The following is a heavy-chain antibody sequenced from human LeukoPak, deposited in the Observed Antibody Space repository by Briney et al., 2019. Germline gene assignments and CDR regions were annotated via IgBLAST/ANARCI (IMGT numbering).Heavy chain of an antibody. CDR2: ISGSGGST. CDR3: AKIPQDTAMGTISDY. V-gene: IGHV3-23*01. Sequence: PGGSLRLSCAASGFTFSSYGMSWVRQAPGKGLEWVSAISGSGGSTYYADSVKGRFTISRDNSKNTLYLQMNSLRAEDTAVYYCAKIPQDTAMGTISDYWGQGTLVTVSS. J-gene: IGHJ4*02. D-gene: IGHD5-18*01. CDR1: GFTFSSYG.